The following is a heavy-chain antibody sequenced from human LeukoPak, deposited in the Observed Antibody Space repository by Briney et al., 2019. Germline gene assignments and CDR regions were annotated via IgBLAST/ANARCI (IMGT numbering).Heavy chain of an antibody. CDR1: GFTFSSYS. D-gene: IGHD2-2*02. V-gene: IGHV3-21*04. Sequence: PGGSLRLSCAASGFTFSSYSMNWVRQAPGKGLEWVSSISSSSSYIYYADSVKGRFTISRDNAKNSLYLQMNSLRAEDTAVYYCAGDCSSTSCYSGLVYWGQGTLVTVSS. J-gene: IGHJ4*02. CDR2: ISSSSSYI. CDR3: AGDCSSTSCYSGLVY.